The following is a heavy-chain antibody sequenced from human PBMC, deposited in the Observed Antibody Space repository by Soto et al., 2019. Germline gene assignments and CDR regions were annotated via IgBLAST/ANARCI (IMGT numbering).Heavy chain of an antibody. J-gene: IGHJ6*02. CDR1: GGSVSSGSYY. Sequence: PSETLSLTCTVSGGSVSSGSYYWSWIRQPPGKGLEWIGYIYYSGSTNYNPSLKSRVTISVDTSKNQFSLKLSSVTAADTAVYYCARFFGSSTSCSYGMDVWGQGTTVTV. CDR2: IYYSGST. V-gene: IGHV4-61*01. D-gene: IGHD2-2*01. CDR3: ARFFGSSTSCSYGMDV.